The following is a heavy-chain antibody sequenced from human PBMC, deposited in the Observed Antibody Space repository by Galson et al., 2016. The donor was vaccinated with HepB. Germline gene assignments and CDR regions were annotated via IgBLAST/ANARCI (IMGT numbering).Heavy chain of an antibody. CDR3: ARATDYGDYANGMDV. CDR2: TYYMSNWDY. Sequence: CAISGDSVSRNGVTWNWIRQSPSRGLEWLGRTYYMSNWDYDYAVSVNSRINIIPDTSRNQFSLYLRSVTPEDTAVYYCARATDYGDYANGMDVWDGGTMVTVSS. V-gene: IGHV6-1*01. D-gene: IGHD4-17*01. CDR1: GDSVSRNGVT. J-gene: IGHJ6*04.